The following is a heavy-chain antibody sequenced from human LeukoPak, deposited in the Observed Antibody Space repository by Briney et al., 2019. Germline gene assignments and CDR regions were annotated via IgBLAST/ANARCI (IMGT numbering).Heavy chain of an antibody. V-gene: IGHV3-23*01. CDR2: ISGSGGST. Sequence: GGSLRLSCAASGFTFSSYAMSWVRQAPGKGLEWVSAISGSGGSTYYADSVKGRFTISRDNSKNTLYLQMNSLRAKDTAVYYCAKGYCTNGVRYAEGYYMDVRGKGTTVTVSS. J-gene: IGHJ6*03. D-gene: IGHD2-8*01. CDR3: AKGYCTNGVRYAEGYYMDV. CDR1: GFTFSSYA.